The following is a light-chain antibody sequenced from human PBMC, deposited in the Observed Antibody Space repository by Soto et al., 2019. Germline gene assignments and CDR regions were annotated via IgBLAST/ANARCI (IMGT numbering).Light chain of an antibody. J-gene: IGKJ1*01. V-gene: IGKV3-15*01. CDR3: QQYGSSPPRT. CDR2: AVS. CDR1: QSVRNN. Sequence: EIVMTQSPVTLSVSPGEGATLFCRASQSVRNNLAWYQQKPGLAPRLLIYAVSTRATGVPARFSGNGSETEFSLTISGLQSDDFALYYCQQYGSSPPRTFGQGTKV.